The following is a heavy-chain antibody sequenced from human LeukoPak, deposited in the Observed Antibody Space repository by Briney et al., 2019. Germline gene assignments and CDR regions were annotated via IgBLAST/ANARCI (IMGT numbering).Heavy chain of an antibody. CDR3: ARSNAEPAYCGGDCYSYYYYYGMDV. CDR2: IYHSGST. V-gene: IGHV4-38-2*02. Sequence: SETLSLTCTVSGYSISSGYYWGWIRQPPGKGLEWIGSIYHSGSTYYNPSLKSRVTISVDTSKNQSSLKLSSVTAADTAVYYCARSNAEPAYCGGDCYSYYYYYGMDVWGQGTTVTVSS. CDR1: GYSISSGYY. J-gene: IGHJ6*02. D-gene: IGHD2-21*02.